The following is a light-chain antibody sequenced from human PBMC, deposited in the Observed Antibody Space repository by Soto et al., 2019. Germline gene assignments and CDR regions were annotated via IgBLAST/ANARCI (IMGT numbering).Light chain of an antibody. J-gene: IGKJ1*01. CDR3: QHYGSSPRT. Sequence: EIVLTQSPGTPSLSPGARATLSCRASQSVSSSYLAWYQRKPGQAPRLLIYGASSRATGIPDRFSGSGSGTDFNLTISRLEPEDFAMYYCQHYGSSPRTFGQGTKVDIK. V-gene: IGKV3-20*01. CDR1: QSVSSSY. CDR2: GAS.